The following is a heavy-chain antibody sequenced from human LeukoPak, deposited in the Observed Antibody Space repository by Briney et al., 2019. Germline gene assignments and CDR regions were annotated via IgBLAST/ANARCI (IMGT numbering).Heavy chain of an antibody. CDR2: ISSDGSNK. D-gene: IGHD6-13*01. Sequence: GGSLRLSCAASGFTFSNYAMHWVRQAPGKGLEWVAVISSDGSNKYYADSVKGRFTFSRDNSKNTLYLQMTSLRAEDTAVYYCARVNFAAAAMDVWGKGTTVTVSS. CDR1: GFTFSNYA. CDR3: ARVNFAAAAMDV. J-gene: IGHJ6*04. V-gene: IGHV3-30*04.